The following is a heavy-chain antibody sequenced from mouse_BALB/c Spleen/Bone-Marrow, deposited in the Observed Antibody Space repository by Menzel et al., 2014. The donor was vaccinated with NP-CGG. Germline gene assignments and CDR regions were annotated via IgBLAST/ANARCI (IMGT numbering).Heavy chain of an antibody. J-gene: IGHJ4*01. CDR2: INPNNGGT. V-gene: IGHV1S81*02. D-gene: IGHD5-1*01. CDR3: TRLPH. Sequence: QVQLQQSGAELVKPGASVKLSCKASGYTFTSYYMYWVKQRPGQGLEWIGEINPNNGGTNFNEKFKSRATLTVDKSSSTAYMQLSSLTSEDSAVYYCTRLPHWGQGTSVTVSS. CDR1: GYTFTSYY.